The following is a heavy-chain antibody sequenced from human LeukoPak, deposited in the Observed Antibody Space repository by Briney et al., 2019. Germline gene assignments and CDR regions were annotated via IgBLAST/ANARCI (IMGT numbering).Heavy chain of an antibody. Sequence: SETLSLTCAVYGGSFSGYYWSWIRQPPGRGLEWIGEINHSGSTNYNPSLKSRVTISVDTSKNQFSLKLSSVTAADTAVYYCARRARNFRGKNFDYWGQGTLVTVSS. D-gene: IGHD1-14*01. CDR1: GGSFSGYY. CDR3: ARRARNFRGKNFDY. CDR2: INHSGST. V-gene: IGHV4-34*01. J-gene: IGHJ4*02.